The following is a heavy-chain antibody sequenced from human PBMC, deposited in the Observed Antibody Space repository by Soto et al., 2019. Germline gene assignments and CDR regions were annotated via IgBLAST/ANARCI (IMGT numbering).Heavy chain of an antibody. D-gene: IGHD2-15*01. CDR2: INPSGGST. CDR1: GYTFTSYY. J-gene: IGHJ5*02. CDR3: ATDGSYCTGRSCFNLNCFDT. Sequence: ASVKVSCKASGYTFTSYYMHWVRQAPGQGLEWMGIINPSGGSTSYAQKFQGRVTMTRDTSTSTVYMELSSLRSEDTAVYYCATDGSYCTGRSCFNLNCFDTWGQGTLVTVSS. V-gene: IGHV1-46*01.